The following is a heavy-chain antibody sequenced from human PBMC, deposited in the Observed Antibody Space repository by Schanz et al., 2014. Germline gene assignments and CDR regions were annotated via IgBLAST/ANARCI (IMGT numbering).Heavy chain of an antibody. CDR3: AGAAYCRGAGCALYYALDV. Sequence: PLVEFGGGLVQPGGSLRLSCEASGFSFSVSWMTWVRQAPGKGLEWVSVIYNGGGGRTYYADSVKGRFTISSDNSKNTVFLQMNSLRAEDTGVYYCAGAAYCRGAGCALYYALDVWGQGTTVTVSS. V-gene: IGHV3-23*04. CDR2: IYNGGGGRT. CDR1: GFSFSVSW. J-gene: IGHJ6*02. D-gene: IGHD2-15*01.